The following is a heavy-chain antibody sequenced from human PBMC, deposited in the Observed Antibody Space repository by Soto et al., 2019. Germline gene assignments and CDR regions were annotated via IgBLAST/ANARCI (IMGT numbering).Heavy chain of an antibody. CDR2: IYYSVST. CDR1: GGSISSYY. D-gene: IGHD3-22*01. V-gene: IGHV4-59*01. CDR3: ARDVGYYDSSGYYPYYFDY. J-gene: IGHJ4*02. Sequence: SETLSLTCTVSGGSISSYYWSWIRQPPGKGLEWIGYIYYSVSTNYNPSLKSRVTISVDTSKNQFSLKLSSVTAADTAVYYCARDVGYYDSSGYYPYYFDYWGQGTLVTVSS.